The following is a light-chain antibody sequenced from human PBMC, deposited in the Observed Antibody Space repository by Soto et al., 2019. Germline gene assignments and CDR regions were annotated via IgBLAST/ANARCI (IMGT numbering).Light chain of an antibody. CDR3: MQTLETPRT. V-gene: IGKV2-28*01. CDR1: QSLLHKNKNTY. Sequence: IAMTQTPLSLLVTPGEAACISCRSSQSLLHKNKNTYFNWYLQKPGQSPQLLIYMTSKRASGVPDRFSGSGSGTYFTLRISRVEAEDAGVYYCMQTLETPRTCGQGTKVDI. CDR2: MTS. J-gene: IGKJ1*01.